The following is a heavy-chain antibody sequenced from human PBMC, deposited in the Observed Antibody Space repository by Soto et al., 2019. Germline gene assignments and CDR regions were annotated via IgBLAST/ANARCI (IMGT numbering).Heavy chain of an antibody. J-gene: IGHJ6*02. V-gene: IGHV6-1*01. CDR1: WDSFSSNIAA. CDR2: TYYRSKWYN. D-gene: IGHD6-19*01. Sequence: LSQPLSLTRSISWDSFSSNIAAWNCIRQSPSRGLEWLGRTYYRSKWYNDYAVSVKSRITINPDTSKNQFSLQLNSVTPEDTAVYYCAREGADSSSYYYYGMDVWGQGTTVTVSS. CDR3: AREGADSSSYYYYGMDV.